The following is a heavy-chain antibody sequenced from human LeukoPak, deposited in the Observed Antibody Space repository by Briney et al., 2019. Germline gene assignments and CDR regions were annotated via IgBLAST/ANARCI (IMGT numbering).Heavy chain of an antibody. CDR3: AREGFASSGYYYGFDY. CDR1: GGTFSSYA. J-gene: IGHJ4*02. D-gene: IGHD3-22*01. Sequence: ASVKVSCKASGGTFSSYAISWVRQAPGQGLEWLGGIIPIFGTANYAQKFQGRVTITADKSTSTAYMELSSLRSEDTAVYYCAREGFASSGYYYGFDYWGQGTLVTVSS. V-gene: IGHV1-69*06. CDR2: IIPIFGTA.